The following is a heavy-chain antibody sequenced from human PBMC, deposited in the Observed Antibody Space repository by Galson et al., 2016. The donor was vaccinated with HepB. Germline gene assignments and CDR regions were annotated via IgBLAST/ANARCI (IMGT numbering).Heavy chain of an antibody. J-gene: IGHJ4*02. CDR1: GFSLTSPGMG. V-gene: IGHV2-70*11. D-gene: IGHD5-24*01. CDR2: IDWDDDK. CDR3: ARMRVGDVYNPWYFDY. Sequence: PALVKPTQTVTLTCTFTGFSLTSPGMGVSWIRQPPGKALEWLARIDWDDDKYYTTFLRTRLTISKDTSRNQVARTMTNMDPMDTATYYWARMRVGDVYNPWYFDYWGQGTLIIVSS.